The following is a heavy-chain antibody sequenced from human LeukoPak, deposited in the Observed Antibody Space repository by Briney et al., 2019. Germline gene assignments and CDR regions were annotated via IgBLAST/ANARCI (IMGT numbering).Heavy chain of an antibody. CDR3: ARFLRYSSGYYPFDAFDI. Sequence: PGESLKISCKGSGYSFTSYWIGWVRQMPGKGLEWMGIIYPGDSDTRYSPSFQGQVTISADKSISTAYLQWSSLKASDTAMYYCARFLRYSSGYYPFDAFDIWGQGTMVTVSS. D-gene: IGHD3-22*01. CDR1: GYSFTSYW. CDR2: IYPGDSDT. J-gene: IGHJ3*02. V-gene: IGHV5-51*01.